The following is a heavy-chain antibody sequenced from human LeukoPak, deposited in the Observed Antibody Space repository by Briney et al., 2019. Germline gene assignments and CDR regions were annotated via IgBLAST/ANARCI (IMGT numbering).Heavy chain of an antibody. CDR1: GFIFRDYA. J-gene: IGHJ4*02. CDR3: AKASWVSSADAVL. D-gene: IGHD3-16*01. Sequence: GGSLRLSWVASGFIFRDYAMSWVRQTPAGGLEWVSSLRGDGETFYTDSVKGRFALSRDHSRNTVYLQLSNLRVEDTAVYYCAKASWVSSADAVLWGQGTLVTVS. V-gene: IGHV3-23*01. CDR2: LRGDGET.